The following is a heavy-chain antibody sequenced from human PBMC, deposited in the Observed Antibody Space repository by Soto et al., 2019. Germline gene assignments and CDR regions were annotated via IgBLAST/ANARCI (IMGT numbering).Heavy chain of an antibody. CDR3: AREGRRNDY. D-gene: IGHD3-10*01. Sequence: GGSLRLSCAASGFTFSTYSMNWVRQAPGKGLEWVSYISGSSSTIYYADSVKGRFIISRDNAKNSLYLQMNSLRAEDTAVYYCAREGRRNDYWGQGTLVTVSS. CDR1: GFTFSTYS. CDR2: ISGSSSTI. V-gene: IGHV3-48*01. J-gene: IGHJ4*02.